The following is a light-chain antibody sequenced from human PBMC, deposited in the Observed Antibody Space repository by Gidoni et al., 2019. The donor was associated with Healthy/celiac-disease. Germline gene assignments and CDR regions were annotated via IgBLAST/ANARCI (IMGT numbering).Light chain of an antibody. CDR3: SSYTSSSTGYV. Sequence: QSALTQPASVSGSPGQSITISCTGTSSDVGGYNYVSLYQQHPGKAPKLMIYDVSNRPSGVSNRFSGSKSGNTASLTISGLQAEDEADYYCSSYTSSSTGYVFGTGTKVTVL. J-gene: IGLJ1*01. V-gene: IGLV2-14*03. CDR1: SSDVGGYNY. CDR2: DVS.